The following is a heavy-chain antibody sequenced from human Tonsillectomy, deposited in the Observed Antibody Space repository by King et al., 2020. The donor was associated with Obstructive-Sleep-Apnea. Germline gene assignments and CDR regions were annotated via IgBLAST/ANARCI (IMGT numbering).Heavy chain of an antibody. CDR3: VRPFLGYGDRGLFDY. D-gene: IGHD4-17*01. CDR1: GFTFSSYA. CDR2: ISSNGGST. V-gene: IGHV3-64D*09. Sequence: VQLVESGGGLVQPGGSLRLSCSASGFTFSSYAMHWVRQAPGKGLEYVSAISSNGGSTYYEDSVKGRFPISRENSKNTLYLQMSSLRVEDTAVYYCVRPFLGYGDRGLFDYWGQGTLVTVSS. J-gene: IGHJ4*02.